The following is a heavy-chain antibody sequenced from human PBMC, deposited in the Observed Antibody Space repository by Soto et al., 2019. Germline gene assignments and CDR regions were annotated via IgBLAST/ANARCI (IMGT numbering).Heavy chain of an antibody. J-gene: IGHJ3*02. V-gene: IGHV6-1*01. CDR1: GYSVSSNSAA. D-gene: IGHD3-3*01. CDR2: TYYRSKWYN. Sequence: SQTLALTCAISGYSVSSNSAAFNFIRHSPSRCLELLGRTYYRSKWYNDYAVSVKSRITINPDTSKNQFSLQLNSVTPEDTAVYYCARGWFLEWLLNAFDIWGQGTTVTVSS. CDR3: ARGWFLEWLLNAFDI.